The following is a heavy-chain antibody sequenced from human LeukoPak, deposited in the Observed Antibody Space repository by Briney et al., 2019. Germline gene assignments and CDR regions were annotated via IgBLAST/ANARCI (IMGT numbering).Heavy chain of an antibody. CDR2: IDTCHGRT. CDR1: VCTFTNYA. Sequence: ASVKVSCKASVCTFTNYAMHGVGQAPGQRREWVGWIDTCHGRTKYSQELQGRMTITRDTSASTDYLDLSSLRSEDMAVYYCARAVRYSSGALTDLLPCSLDYWGQGTLVTVSS. V-gene: IGHV1-3*03. CDR3: ARAVRYSSGALTDLLPCSLDY. J-gene: IGHJ4*02. D-gene: IGHD6-25*01.